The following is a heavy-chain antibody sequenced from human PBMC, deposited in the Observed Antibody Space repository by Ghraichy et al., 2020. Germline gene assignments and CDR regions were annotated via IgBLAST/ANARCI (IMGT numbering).Heavy chain of an antibody. V-gene: IGHV3-23*01. Sequence: GEVLRLSCVASGFTFYNYIITWVRQAPGKGLEWVSAISGTGGTTYYADSVKGRFTISRDNSKNTVYLQMNSLRAEDTAVYYCAKVGRSSGWYTDYYGMDVWGQGTTVTVSS. CDR1: GFTFYNYI. CDR2: ISGTGGTT. CDR3: AKVGRSSGWYTDYYGMDV. D-gene: IGHD6-19*01. J-gene: IGHJ6*02.